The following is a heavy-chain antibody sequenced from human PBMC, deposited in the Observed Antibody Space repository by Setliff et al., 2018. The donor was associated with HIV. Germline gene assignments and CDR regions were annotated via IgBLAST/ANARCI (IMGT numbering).Heavy chain of an antibody. J-gene: IGHJ3*02. CDR3: ARDDVGYCSGGSCYHLFDTFDI. D-gene: IGHD2-15*01. CDR2: ISAYNGNT. V-gene: IGHV1-18*01. CDR1: GYTFINYG. Sequence: GASVKVSCKASGYTFINYGISWVRQAPGQGLEWMGWISAYNGNTNYALNLRGRVTMTTDTSTSTAYMELRSLRSDDTAVYYCARDDVGYCSGGSCYHLFDTFDIWGQGTVVTVSS.